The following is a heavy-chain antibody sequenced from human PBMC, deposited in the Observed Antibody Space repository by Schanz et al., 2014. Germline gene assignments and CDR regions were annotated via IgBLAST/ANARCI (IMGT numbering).Heavy chain of an antibody. CDR2: ISGSGAST. Sequence: EVQLLESGGGLVQPGGSLRLSCLASGFAFSSYGMNWLRQAPGKGLEWVSGISGSGASTYYADSVKGRFTISRDNFKGALYLQMSSLRAEDTAVYYCAKTPREYCNYDNCPNWFDSWGQGTLVTASS. CDR3: AKTPREYCNYDNCPNWFDS. CDR1: GFAFSSYG. V-gene: IGHV3-23*01. D-gene: IGHD2-15*01. J-gene: IGHJ5*01.